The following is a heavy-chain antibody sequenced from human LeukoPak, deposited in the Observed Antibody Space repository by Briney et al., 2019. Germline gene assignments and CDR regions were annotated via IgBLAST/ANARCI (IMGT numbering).Heavy chain of an antibody. CDR3: ARGKSGYTFGPIDS. V-gene: IGHV3-7*03. Sequence: GGSLRLSCAGSAFIFSGHWMNWVRQTPGKGLEWVASIKEDGSERQYVDSVKGRFSISRDNTKGSLFLQLNSLRAEDTAVYFCARGKSGYTFGPIDSWGQGTLVTVSS. D-gene: IGHD5-18*01. J-gene: IGHJ4*02. CDR1: AFIFSGHW. CDR2: IKEDGSER.